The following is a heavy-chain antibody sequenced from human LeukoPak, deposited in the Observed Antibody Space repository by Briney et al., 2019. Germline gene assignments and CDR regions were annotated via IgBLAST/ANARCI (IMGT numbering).Heavy chain of an antibody. CDR2: IYSGGTT. CDR3: GRGTNGYTFGIDY. Sequence: PGGSLRLSCAASGFTVSNNYMSWVRQAPGKGLEWVSGIYSGGTTYYAASVKVRFTISGDNSKNTLYLQMNSLRAEDTAVYYCGRGTNGYTFGIDYWGQGTLVSVFS. J-gene: IGHJ4*02. V-gene: IGHV3-66*01. CDR1: GFTVSNNY. D-gene: IGHD5-18*01.